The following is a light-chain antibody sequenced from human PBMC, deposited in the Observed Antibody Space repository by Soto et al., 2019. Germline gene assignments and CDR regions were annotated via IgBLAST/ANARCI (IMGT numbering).Light chain of an antibody. Sequence: DVVMTQSPLSLPVTLGQPASISCRSSQSLAYSDGNTYLNWFQQRPGQSPRRLIYKVSNRDSGVPDRFSGSGSGTDFTLKISRVEAEDVGVYYCMQGIHWPPYTFGQGTKLEIK. V-gene: IGKV2-30*01. CDR3: MQGIHWPPYT. CDR1: QSLAYSDGNTY. CDR2: KVS. J-gene: IGKJ2*01.